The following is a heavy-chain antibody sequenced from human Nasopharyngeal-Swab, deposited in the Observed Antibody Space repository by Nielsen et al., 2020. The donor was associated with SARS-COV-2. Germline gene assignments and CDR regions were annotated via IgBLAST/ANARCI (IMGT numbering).Heavy chain of an antibody. D-gene: IGHD6-19*01. CDR3: ARDESWAVAGGDAFDI. CDR1: GYTFTSYG. V-gene: IGHV1-18*01. Sequence: ASVKVSCKASGYTFTSYGISWVRQAPGQGLEWMGWISAYNGNTNYAQKLQGRVTMTTDTSTSTAYMELRSLRSDDTAVYYCARDESWAVAGGDAFDIWGQGTMVTASS. J-gene: IGHJ3*02. CDR2: ISAYNGNT.